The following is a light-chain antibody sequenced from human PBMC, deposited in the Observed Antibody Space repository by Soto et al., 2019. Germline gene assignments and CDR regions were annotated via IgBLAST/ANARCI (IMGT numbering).Light chain of an antibody. V-gene: IGLV2-8*01. J-gene: IGLJ1*01. CDR2: EIN. Sequence: QSALAPHTSESGSPGQPVNISFTVTSIPVGAYYYVSWYQQHPGKAPKLMIYEINKRPSGVPDRFSGSKSGNTASLTVSGLQAEDEADYYCSSFAGSNNFPYVFGNGTKVTVL. CDR3: SSFAGSNNFPYV. CDR1: SIPVGAYYY.